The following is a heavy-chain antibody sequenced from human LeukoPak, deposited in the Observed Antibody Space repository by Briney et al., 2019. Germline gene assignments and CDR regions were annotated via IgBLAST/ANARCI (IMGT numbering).Heavy chain of an antibody. D-gene: IGHD4-23*01. CDR3: ARGGAVGDY. Sequence: GGSLILSCAASGFTFSSYSMNWVRQAPGKGLEWVANINQDGSGTYYVDSVKGRFTISRDNTKNSLYLQMNSLRAEDTAVYYCARGGAVGDYWGQGTLVTVSS. CDR2: INQDGSGT. J-gene: IGHJ4*02. V-gene: IGHV3-7*01. CDR1: GFTFSSYS.